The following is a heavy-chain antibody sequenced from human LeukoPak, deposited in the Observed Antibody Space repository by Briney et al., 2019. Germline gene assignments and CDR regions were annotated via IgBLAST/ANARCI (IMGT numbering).Heavy chain of an antibody. CDR3: ARGGDGYNWGAFDI. V-gene: IGHV1-46*01. CDR1: GYTLTELS. D-gene: IGHD5-24*01. Sequence: ASVKVSCKVSGYTLTELSMHWVRQAPGKGLEWMGIINPSGGSTSYAQKFQGRVTMTRDMSTSTVYMELSSLRSEDTAVYYCARGGDGYNWGAFDIWGQGTMVTVSS. CDR2: INPSGGST. J-gene: IGHJ3*02.